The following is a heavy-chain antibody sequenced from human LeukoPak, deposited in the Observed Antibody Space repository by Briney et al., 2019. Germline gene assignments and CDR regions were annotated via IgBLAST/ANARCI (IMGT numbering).Heavy chain of an antibody. CDR2: IYTSGST. V-gene: IGHV4-61*02. CDR1: GGSTSSGSYY. Sequence: SETLSLTCTVSGGSTSSGSYYWSWIRQPAGKGLEWIGRIYTSGSTNYNPSLKSRVTISVDTSKNQFSLKLSSVTAADTAVYYCARDVEDGIAAVSWFDPWGQGTLVTVSS. D-gene: IGHD6-13*01. CDR3: ARDVEDGIAAVSWFDP. J-gene: IGHJ5*02.